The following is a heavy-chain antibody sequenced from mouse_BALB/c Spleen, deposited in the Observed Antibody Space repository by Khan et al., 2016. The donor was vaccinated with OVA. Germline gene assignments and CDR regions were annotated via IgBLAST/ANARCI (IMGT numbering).Heavy chain of an antibody. V-gene: IGHV1-61*01. CDR1: GYSFTSYW. Sequence: QVQLQQPGAELVRPGGSVKLSCKASGYSFTSYWMNWMKQRPGQGLEWIGIIHPSDSETRLNQRFRDKATLTVDKSSSTAYMQLNSPTSGDSAVYYCARGTTTSYWYFDVWGAGTTFTVSS. J-gene: IGHJ1*01. D-gene: IGHD1-1*01. CDR2: IHPSDSET. CDR3: ARGTTTSYWYFDV.